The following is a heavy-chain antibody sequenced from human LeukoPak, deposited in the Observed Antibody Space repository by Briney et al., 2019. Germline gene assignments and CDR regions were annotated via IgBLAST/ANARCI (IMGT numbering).Heavy chain of an antibody. J-gene: IGHJ4*02. Sequence: SGTLSLTCGVSGGSVINTNWWTWVRQPPGKGLEWIGEVHLDGRTNYNPSLESRLTMSVDVSENQVSLKLTPVTAADTAVYYCAREGGFYRPLDYSGQGTLVTVSS. CDR3: AREGGFYRPLDY. CDR1: GGSVINTNW. D-gene: IGHD3-3*01. V-gene: IGHV4-4*02. CDR2: VHLDGRT.